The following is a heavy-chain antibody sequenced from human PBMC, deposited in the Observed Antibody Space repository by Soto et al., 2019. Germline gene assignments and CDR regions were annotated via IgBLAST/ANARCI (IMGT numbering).Heavy chain of an antibody. CDR2: IYYIGST. V-gene: IGHV4-31*01. CDR3: AREVYDYGDCWYFAL. D-gene: IGHD4-17*01. J-gene: IGHJ2*01. Sequence: QVQLQESAPGLVKPSQTLSLTCTVSGVSISSGGYYWSWIRQHPGKGLEWIGYIYYIGSTYYNPSHASLITITGDTSKNQFPLKLSSVTAANTAVYSGAREVYDYGDCWYFALWGRGTLVTVSS. CDR1: GVSISSGGYY.